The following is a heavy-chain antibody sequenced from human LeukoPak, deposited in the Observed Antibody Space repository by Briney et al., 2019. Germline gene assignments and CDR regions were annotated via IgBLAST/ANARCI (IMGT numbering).Heavy chain of an antibody. CDR1: GGSLSSYY. J-gene: IGHJ1*01. CDR2: FYYSGST. Sequence: SETLSLTCTVSGGSLSSYYWSWLRQPPGKGLEWIGYFYYSGSTNYNPSLKSRVTISIDTSKNQFSLKLSSVTAADTAVYYCARFQEYFQHCGQGTLVTVSS. CDR3: ARFQEYFQH. V-gene: IGHV4-59*01.